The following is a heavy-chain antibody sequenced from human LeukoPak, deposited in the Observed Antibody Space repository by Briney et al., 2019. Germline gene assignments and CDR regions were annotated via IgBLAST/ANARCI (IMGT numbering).Heavy chain of an antibody. V-gene: IGHV3-11*04. D-gene: IGHD1-1*01. CDR1: GFTFSDYY. J-gene: IGHJ6*03. Sequence: GGSLRLSCAASGFTFSDYYMSWIRQAPGKGLEWVSYISSSGSTIYYADSVRGRFTISRDNAKNSLYLQMNSLRAEDTAVYYCARAASGTTGPYYYYYYMDVWGKGTTVTVPS. CDR2: ISSSGSTI. CDR3: ARAASGTTGPYYYYYYMDV.